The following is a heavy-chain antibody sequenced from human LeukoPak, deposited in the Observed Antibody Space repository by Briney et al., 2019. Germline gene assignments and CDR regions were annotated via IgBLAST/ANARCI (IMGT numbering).Heavy chain of an antibody. V-gene: IGHV1-8*03. CDR2: MNPNSGNT. Sequence: ASVKVSCKASGYTFTSYDINWVRQATGQGLECMGWMNPNSGNTGYAQKFQGRVTITRNTSISTAYMELSSLRSEDTAVYYCARGQTGNYYYYMDVWGKGTTVTVSS. D-gene: IGHD1-1*01. CDR3: ARGQTGNYYYYMDV. CDR1: GYTFTSYD. J-gene: IGHJ6*03.